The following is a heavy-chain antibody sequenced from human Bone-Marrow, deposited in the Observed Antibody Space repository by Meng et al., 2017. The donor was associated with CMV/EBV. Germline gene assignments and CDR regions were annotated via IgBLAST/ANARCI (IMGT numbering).Heavy chain of an antibody. CDR2: IKYDATET. J-gene: IGHJ4*02. D-gene: IGHD6-25*01. Sequence: GGSLRLSCEASGFIFNTYNMNWVRQAAGKGLEWLSFIKYDATETSYADSVRGRFFISRDNSRKILYLQMSRLRPEDTARYYCAFYSSSGYYFDYWGQGARVTCYS. V-gene: IGHV3-30*02. CDR1: GFIFNTYN. CDR3: AFYSSSGYYFDY.